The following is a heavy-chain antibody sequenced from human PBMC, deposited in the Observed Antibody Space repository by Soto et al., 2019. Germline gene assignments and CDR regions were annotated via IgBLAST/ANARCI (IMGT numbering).Heavy chain of an antibody. Sequence: QVQLVESGGGVVQPGRSLRLSCAASGFTFSSYAMHWVRQAPGKGLEWVAVISYDGSNKYYADSVKGRFTISRDNSKNTLYLQMNSLRAEETAVYYCARDSVLRVYAPWTLDYWGQGTLVTVSS. D-gene: IGHD2-8*01. CDR2: ISYDGSNK. V-gene: IGHV3-30-3*01. J-gene: IGHJ4*02. CDR1: GFTFSSYA. CDR3: ARDSVLRVYAPWTLDY.